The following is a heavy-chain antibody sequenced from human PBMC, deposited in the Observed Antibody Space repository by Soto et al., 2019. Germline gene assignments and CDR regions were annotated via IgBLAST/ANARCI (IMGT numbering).Heavy chain of an antibody. V-gene: IGHV4-4*02. CDR1: NASISSRKW. D-gene: IGHD3-10*01. J-gene: IGHJ3*02. Sequence: QVQLQESGPGLVKPSGTLSLTCTVSNASISSRKWWTWVRQTPGKGLEWIGEIYHSGSINHNPSLKSRVTLSVDKSNHQVSLKMTSVTAADTAVYYCASKFGELLADAFDIWGQGTVVTVSS. CDR2: IYHSGSI. CDR3: ASKFGELLADAFDI.